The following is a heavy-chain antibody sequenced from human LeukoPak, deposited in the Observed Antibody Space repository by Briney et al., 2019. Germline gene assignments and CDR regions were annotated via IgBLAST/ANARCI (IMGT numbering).Heavy chain of an antibody. D-gene: IGHD7-27*01. J-gene: IGHJ6*02. CDR1: GYTLPGYY. CDR3: ARDLPPGVTYV. Sequence: ASVRVSCKASGYTLPGYYMHWVRQAPGQGLEWMGWINPNSGGTNYAQKFQGRVTMTRDTSISTAYMELSRLRSDDTAVYYCARDLPPGVTYVWGQGTTVTVSS. V-gene: IGHV1-2*02. CDR2: INPNSGGT.